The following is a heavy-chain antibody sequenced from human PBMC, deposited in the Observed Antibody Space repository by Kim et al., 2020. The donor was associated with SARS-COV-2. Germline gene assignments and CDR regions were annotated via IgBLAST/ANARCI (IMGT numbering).Heavy chain of an antibody. CDR3: VKHLTISGFDP. CDR2: T. D-gene: IGHD2-21*01. V-gene: IGHV3-64D*06. J-gene: IGHJ5*02. Sequence: TYYADSVKGRFTISIDNSKNTLYLQMSSLIAEDTAVYYCVKHLTISGFDPWGQGTLLTVSS.